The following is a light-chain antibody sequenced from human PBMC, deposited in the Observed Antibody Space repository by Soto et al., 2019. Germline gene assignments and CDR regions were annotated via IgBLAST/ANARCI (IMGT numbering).Light chain of an antibody. J-gene: IGLJ3*02. CDR3: ISYTSSSTPE. CDR1: SSDVGGYNY. CDR2: EVS. V-gene: IGLV2-14*01. Sequence: QSALTQPASVSGSPGQSITISCTGTSSDVGGYNYVSWYQQHPGKAPKLMIYEVSNRPSGVSNRFSGSKSGNTASLTISGLQAEDEADYYCISYTSSSTPEFGGGIKLTVL.